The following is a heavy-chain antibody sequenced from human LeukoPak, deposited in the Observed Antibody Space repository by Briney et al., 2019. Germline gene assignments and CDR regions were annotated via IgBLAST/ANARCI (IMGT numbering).Heavy chain of an antibody. CDR1: GFTFRNYG. CDR3: AQIHDHGDYVAF. D-gene: IGHD1-1*01. CDR2: ISGSGGTT. J-gene: IGHJ4*02. Sequence: HTGGSLRLSCAASGFTFRNYGMTWVRQAPGKGLEWVAGISGSGGTTHYSDSVKGRCTISRDNSKNTLSLQINSLRAEDTAVYYCAQIHDHGDYVAFWGRGALVTVSS. V-gene: IGHV3-23*01.